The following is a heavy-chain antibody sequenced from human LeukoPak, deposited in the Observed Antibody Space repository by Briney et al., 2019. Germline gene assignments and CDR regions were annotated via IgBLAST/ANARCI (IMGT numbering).Heavy chain of an antibody. Sequence: GGSLRLSCAASGFTFSSYSMNWVRQAPGKGLEWVSSISSSSSYIYYADSVKGRFTISRDNAKNPLYLQMNSLRAEDTAVYYCTVTTSYYYYYMDVWGKGTTVTVSS. J-gene: IGHJ6*03. CDR2: ISSSSSYI. D-gene: IGHD4-17*01. CDR3: TVTTSYYYYYMDV. CDR1: GFTFSSYS. V-gene: IGHV3-21*01.